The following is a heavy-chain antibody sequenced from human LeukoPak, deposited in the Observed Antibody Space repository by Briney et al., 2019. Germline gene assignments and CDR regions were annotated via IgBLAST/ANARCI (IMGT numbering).Heavy chain of an antibody. J-gene: IGHJ3*02. Sequence: SVKVSCKASGGTFSSYAISWVRQAPGQGPEWMGGIIPIFGTANYAQKFQGRVTITADESTSTAYMELSSLRSEDTAVYYCAVGEQLLLGDAFDIWGQGTMVTVSS. CDR3: AVGEQLLLGDAFDI. V-gene: IGHV1-69*01. CDR2: IIPIFGTA. D-gene: IGHD2-15*01. CDR1: GGTFSSYA.